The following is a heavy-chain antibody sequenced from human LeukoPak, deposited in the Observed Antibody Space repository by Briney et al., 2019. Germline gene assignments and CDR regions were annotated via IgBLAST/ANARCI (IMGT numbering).Heavy chain of an antibody. D-gene: IGHD6-19*01. Sequence: GRSLRLSCVASGLTYRHYAMHWVRQAPGKGLEWEAMISYDGSSKYYADSVKGRFTISRDNSKNTLDLQMNSLRPEDTAVYYCTESSGRPPYYGLDVWGQGTTVTVSS. CDR2: ISYDGSSK. CDR3: TESSGRPPYYGLDV. CDR1: GLTYRHYA. V-gene: IGHV3-30*03. J-gene: IGHJ6*02.